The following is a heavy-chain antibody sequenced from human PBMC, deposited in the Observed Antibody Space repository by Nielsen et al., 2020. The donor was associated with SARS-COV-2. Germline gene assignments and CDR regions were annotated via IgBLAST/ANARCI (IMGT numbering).Heavy chain of an antibody. Sequence: SETLSLTCTVSGGSISSYYWSWIRQPPGKGLEWIGEINHSGSTNYNPSLKSRVTISVDTSKNQFSLKLSSVTAADTAVYYCARERQQQPRYYYYYYYMDVWGKGTTVTVSS. J-gene: IGHJ6*03. CDR2: INHSGST. CDR3: ARERQQQPRYYYYYYYMDV. V-gene: IGHV4-34*01. CDR1: GGSISSYY. D-gene: IGHD6-13*01.